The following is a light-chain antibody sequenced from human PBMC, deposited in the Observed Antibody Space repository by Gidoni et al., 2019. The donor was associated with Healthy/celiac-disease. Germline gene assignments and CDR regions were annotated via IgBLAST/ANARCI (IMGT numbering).Light chain of an antibody. Sequence: QSALPQPPSASGSPGQSVTIPCTATSSDVGGYNYVSLYQQHPGKAPKLMIYEVSKRPSVFPDRFSGSKSGNTASLTVSGLQAEDEADYYCSSYAGSNNLNVFGTGTKVTVL. CDR3: SSYAGSNNLNV. J-gene: IGLJ1*01. CDR2: EVS. V-gene: IGLV2-8*01. CDR1: SSDVGGYNY.